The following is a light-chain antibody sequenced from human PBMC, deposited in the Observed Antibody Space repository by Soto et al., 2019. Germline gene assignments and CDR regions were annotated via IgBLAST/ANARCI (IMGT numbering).Light chain of an antibody. Sequence: DIQMTQSPSSLSASVGDRVTITCRASQSISIYLNWYQQKPGKAPKVLIYAASSLQSGVPPRFSGSGSGTDFTLTISSLQPEDFATYFCQQSYNIPRATFGQGTNVDI. CDR3: QQSYNIPRAT. J-gene: IGKJ1*01. V-gene: IGKV1-39*01. CDR2: AAS. CDR1: QSISIY.